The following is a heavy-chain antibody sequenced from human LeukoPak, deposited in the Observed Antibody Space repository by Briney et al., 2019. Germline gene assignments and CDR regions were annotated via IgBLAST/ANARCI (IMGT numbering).Heavy chain of an antibody. D-gene: IGHD6-13*01. CDR1: GYTFTGYY. Sequence: ASVKVSCKASGYTFTGYYMHWVRQAPGQGLEWMGWINPNSGGTNYAQKFQGRVTMTRDTSISTAYMKLSRLRSDDTAVYYCARDRDSSWYWGGTNFDYWGQGTLVTVSS. V-gene: IGHV1-2*02. CDR3: ARDRDSSWYWGGTNFDY. J-gene: IGHJ4*02. CDR2: INPNSGGT.